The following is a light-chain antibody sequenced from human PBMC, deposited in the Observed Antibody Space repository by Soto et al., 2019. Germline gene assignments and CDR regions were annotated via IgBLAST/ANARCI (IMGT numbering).Light chain of an antibody. Sequence: EIMMTQSPGTLSASPGERATLSCRASQSVSSNLAWYQQKPGQAPRLLIYAVSTRATGIPARFSGSGSGTEFTLTISSRQSEDFAVYYCQQYNKLPLTVGQGTKVEIK. CDR2: AVS. V-gene: IGKV3-15*01. J-gene: IGKJ1*01. CDR3: QQYNKLPLT. CDR1: QSVSSN.